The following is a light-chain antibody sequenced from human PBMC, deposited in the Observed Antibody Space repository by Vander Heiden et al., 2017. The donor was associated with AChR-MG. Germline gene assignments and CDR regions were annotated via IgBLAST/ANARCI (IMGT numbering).Light chain of an antibody. J-gene: IGLJ2*01. CDR2: DVS. CDR1: SSDVSGYNY. V-gene: IGLV2-14*03. Sequence: HSALTQHASVSGSPGQSITISCTGTSSDVSGYNYVSWYQQHPSKAPKLMIYDVSNRPSRVSNRFSGSKSGNTASLTISGLRAEDEADYCCSSYTSSSTLVFGGGTKLTVL. CDR3: SSYTSSSTLV.